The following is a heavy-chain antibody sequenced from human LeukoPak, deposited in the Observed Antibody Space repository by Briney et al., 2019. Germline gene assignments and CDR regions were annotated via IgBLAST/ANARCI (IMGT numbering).Heavy chain of an antibody. CDR2: ISYDGSNK. Sequence: GRSLRLSCAASGFTFSSYAMHWVRQAPGKGLEWVAVISYDGSNKYYADSVKGRFTISRDNSKNTLYLQMNSLRAEDTAVYYCAKGNIVVVVAAGAYWGQGTLVTVSS. V-gene: IGHV3-30*04. J-gene: IGHJ4*02. D-gene: IGHD2-15*01. CDR3: AKGNIVVVVAAGAY. CDR1: GFTFSSYA.